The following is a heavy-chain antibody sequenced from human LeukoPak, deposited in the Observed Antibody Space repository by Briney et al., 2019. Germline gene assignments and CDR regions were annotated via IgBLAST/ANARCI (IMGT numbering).Heavy chain of an antibody. CDR3: AKVFAAAGTFEY. Sequence: GGSLRLSCAASGFTFSSYGMHSVRQAPGKGLEWVAFIRYDGSNKYYADSVRGRFTIPRDNSKNTLYLKIDSLRAEDTAVYYCAKVFAAAGTFEYWGQENWSPSP. J-gene: IGHJ4*01. CDR1: GFTFSSYG. V-gene: IGHV3-30*02. D-gene: IGHD6-13*01. CDR2: IRYDGSNK.